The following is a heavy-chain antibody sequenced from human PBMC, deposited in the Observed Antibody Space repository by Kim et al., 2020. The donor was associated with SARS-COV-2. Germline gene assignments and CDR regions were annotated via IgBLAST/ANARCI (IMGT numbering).Heavy chain of an antibody. D-gene: IGHD2-2*02. CDR1: GFTFSSYA. J-gene: IGHJ6*02. CDR2: ISYDGSNK. CDR3: ARGAGMTAIPFVAFYYGMDV. V-gene: IGHV3-30*04. Sequence: GGSLRLSCAASGFTFSSYAMHWVRQAPGKGLEWVAVISYDGSNKYYADSVKGRFIISRDNSKNTLYLQMNSLRAEDTAVYYCARGAGMTAIPFVAFYYGMDVWGQGTTVTVSS.